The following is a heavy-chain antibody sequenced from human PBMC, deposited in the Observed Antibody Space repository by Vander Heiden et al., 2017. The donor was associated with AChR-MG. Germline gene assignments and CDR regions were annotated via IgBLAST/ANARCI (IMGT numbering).Heavy chain of an antibody. D-gene: IGHD3-10*01. CDR2: IKQDGSEK. CDR3: ARGITMVRGAPLLDY. J-gene: IGHJ4*02. CDR1: GFPLSGDW. V-gene: IGHV3-7*04. Sequence: EVQLVESGGGLVQPGGSLRLSCAASGFPLSGDWMSWVRQAPGKGLEWVANIKQDGSEKYYGDSVKGRFTISRDNAKNSLYLQMNSLRAEDTAVYYCARGITMVRGAPLLDYWGQGTLVTVSS.